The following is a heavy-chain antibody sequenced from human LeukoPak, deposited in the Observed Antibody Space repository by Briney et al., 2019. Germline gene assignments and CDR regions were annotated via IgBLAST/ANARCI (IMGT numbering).Heavy chain of an antibody. V-gene: IGHV3-30-3*01. CDR1: GFTFSSYA. D-gene: IGHD3-22*01. CDR2: ISYDGSNK. Sequence: GGSLRLSCAASGFTFSSYAMHWVRQAPGKGLEWVAVISYDGSNKYYADSVKGRFTISRDNSKNTLYLQMNSLRAEDTAVYYCARDFDSSGYEEYFQHWGQGTLVTVSS. J-gene: IGHJ1*01. CDR3: ARDFDSSGYEEYFQH.